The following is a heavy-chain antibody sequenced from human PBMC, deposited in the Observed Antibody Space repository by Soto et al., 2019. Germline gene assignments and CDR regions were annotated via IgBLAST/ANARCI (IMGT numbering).Heavy chain of an antibody. V-gene: IGHV3-15*01. CDR1: GFTCSNAW. CDR3: TTDSRLTAALPIDY. D-gene: IGHD6-13*01. Sequence: EVQLVESGGGLVKPGGSLRLSCAASGFTCSNAWMSWVRQAPGKGLEWVGRIKSKTDGGTTDYAAPVKGRFTISRDDSKNTLYLQMNSLTTEDTAVYYCTTDSRLTAALPIDYWGHGTLVTVSS. CDR2: IKSKTDGGTT. J-gene: IGHJ4*01.